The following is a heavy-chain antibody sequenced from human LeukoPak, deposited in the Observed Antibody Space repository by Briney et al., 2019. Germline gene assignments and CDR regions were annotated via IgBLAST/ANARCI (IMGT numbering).Heavy chain of an antibody. CDR2: ISGSGGST. D-gene: IGHD6-19*01. Sequence: PGGSLRLSCAASGFTFSSYAMSWVRQAPGKGLEWVSAISGSGGSTYYADSVKGRFTISRDNSKNTLYLQMNSLRAEDTAVYYCAKDLEAGPNCYYYGMDVWGQGTTVTVSS. J-gene: IGHJ6*02. CDR3: AKDLEAGPNCYYYGMDV. V-gene: IGHV3-23*01. CDR1: GFTFSSYA.